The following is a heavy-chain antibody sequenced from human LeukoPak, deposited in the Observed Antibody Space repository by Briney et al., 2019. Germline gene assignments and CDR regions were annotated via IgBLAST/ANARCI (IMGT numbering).Heavy chain of an antibody. D-gene: IGHD2-2*01. J-gene: IGHJ4*02. CDR2: ISWNSGNI. V-gene: IGHV3-9*01. CDR1: GFNFDDYA. CDR3: VKDIGYCSSTSCSFDY. Sequence: GRSLRLSCAASGFNFDDYAMHWVRQAPGKGLECVSGISWNSGNIGYADFVKGRFTISRDNAKNSLYLQMNSLRAEDTALYYCVKDIGYCSSTSCSFDYWGQGTLVTVSS.